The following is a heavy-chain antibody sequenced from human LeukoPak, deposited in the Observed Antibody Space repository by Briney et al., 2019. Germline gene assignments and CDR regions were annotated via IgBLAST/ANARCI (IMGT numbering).Heavy chain of an antibody. CDR1: GYTFPSYG. CDR2: ISAYNDNT. J-gene: IGHJ6*03. CDR3: AREVQYSSASGLEYYMDV. V-gene: IGHV1-18*01. Sequence: ASVTVSRLSSGYTFPSYGISWVRQAPARGLEWMGWISAYNDNTNYAHTLQGRVTMTTDTTTSTAYMELSILTSDHTAVYYCAREVQYSSASGLEYYMDVWGKGTTVTVSS. D-gene: IGHD6-6*01.